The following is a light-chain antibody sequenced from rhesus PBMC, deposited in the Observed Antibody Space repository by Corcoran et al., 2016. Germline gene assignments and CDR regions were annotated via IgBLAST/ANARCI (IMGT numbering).Light chain of an antibody. Sequence: DIQMTQSPSSLSASVGDTVTITCRASQGISINLAWYQQKPEKVTKLLIYYASTLQRGFPSKFNGSGSGTDLTLTISSLQPKDFATDYCQHGYGTPPTFGQGTKVEIK. CDR2: YAS. J-gene: IGKJ1*01. CDR1: QGISIN. CDR3: QHGYGTPPT. V-gene: IGKV1-25*01.